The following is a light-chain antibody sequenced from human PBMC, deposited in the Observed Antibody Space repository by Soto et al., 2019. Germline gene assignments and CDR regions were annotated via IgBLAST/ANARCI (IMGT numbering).Light chain of an antibody. CDR2: STS. CDR1: QSISNY. CDR3: QQTYNLPPT. V-gene: IGKV1-39*01. Sequence: DIQMTQSPSSLSAYVGDRVTIICRANQSISNYLNWYHHRPGQAPKLLIYSTSNLQGGVPSRFSGGGAGTEFTLTISSLQPEDFGSYSCQQTYNLPPTFGGGTRVQIK. J-gene: IGKJ4*01.